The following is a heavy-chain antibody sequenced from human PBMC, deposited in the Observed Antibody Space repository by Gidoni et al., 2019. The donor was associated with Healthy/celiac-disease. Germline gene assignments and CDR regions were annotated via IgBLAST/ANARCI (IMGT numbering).Heavy chain of an antibody. V-gene: IGHV3-21*01. Sequence: EVQLVESGGGLVKPGGSLRLYCAASGFTSRSYSMNWVRQAPGKGLEWVSSISSSSSYIYYADSVKGRFNISRDNAKNSLYLQMNSLRAEDTAVYYCARASGDYALGYYYGMDVWGQGTTVTVSS. CDR3: ARASGDYALGYYYGMDV. CDR1: GFTSRSYS. D-gene: IGHD4-17*01. CDR2: ISSSSSYI. J-gene: IGHJ6*02.